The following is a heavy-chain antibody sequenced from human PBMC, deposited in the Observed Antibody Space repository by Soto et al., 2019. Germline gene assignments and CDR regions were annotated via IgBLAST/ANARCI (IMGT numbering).Heavy chain of an antibody. CDR2: IDWDDDK. CDR3: ACIWGDGREVKKTAY. Sequence: GSGPTLVNPTQTLTLTCTFSGFSLSTSGMCVSWIRQPPGKALEWLARIDWDDDKYYSTSLKTRLTISKDTSKNQVVLTMTNMEPVDTATYYGACIWGDGREVKKTAYWGQEPLATVSA. J-gene: IGHJ4*02. V-gene: IGHV2-70*11. D-gene: IGHD2-21*02. CDR1: GFSLSTSGMC.